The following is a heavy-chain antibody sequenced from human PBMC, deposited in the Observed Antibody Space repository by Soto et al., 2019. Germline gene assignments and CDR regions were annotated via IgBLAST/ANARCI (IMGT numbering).Heavy chain of an antibody. J-gene: IGHJ2*01. CDR3: ARFPMIVLANDCYFDL. CDR1: GGTFSSYA. Sequence: QVQLVQSGAEVKKPGSSVKVSCKASGGTFSSYAISWVRQAPGQGLEWMGGIIPIFGPANYAQKFQGRVTITADESTSTAYMELSSLRSEDTAVYYCARFPMIVLANDCYFDLWGRGTLVTVSS. V-gene: IGHV1-69*01. CDR2: IIPIFGPA. D-gene: IGHD3-22*01.